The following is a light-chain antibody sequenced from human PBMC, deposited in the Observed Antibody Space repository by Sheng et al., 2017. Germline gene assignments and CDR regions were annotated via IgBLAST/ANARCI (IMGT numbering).Light chain of an antibody. Sequence: QSVLTQPPSASGTPGQRVTISCSGSSSNIGSNIVNWYQQLPGTAPKLLIYSQNQRPSGVPDRFSGSRSGTSASLAISGLQSEDEAHYYCASWDDSLKGWVFGGGTKLTVL. CDR2: SQN. V-gene: IGLV1-44*01. CDR1: SSNIGSNI. J-gene: IGLJ3*02. CDR3: ASWDDSLKGWV.